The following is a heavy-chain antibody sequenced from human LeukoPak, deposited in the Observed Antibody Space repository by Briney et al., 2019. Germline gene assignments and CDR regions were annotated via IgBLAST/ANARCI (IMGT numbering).Heavy chain of an antibody. J-gene: IGHJ4*02. CDR2: IYPGDSDT. D-gene: IGHD2-2*01. CDR1: GYSFTSYW. Sequence: GESLKISCKGSGYSFTSYWIGWVRQMPGKGLEWMGIIYPGDSDTRYSPSFQGQVTISADKSISTAYLQWSSLKASDTAMYYSARHNCSSTSCYYHFDYWGQGTLVTVSS. CDR3: ARHNCSSTSCYYHFDY. V-gene: IGHV5-51*01.